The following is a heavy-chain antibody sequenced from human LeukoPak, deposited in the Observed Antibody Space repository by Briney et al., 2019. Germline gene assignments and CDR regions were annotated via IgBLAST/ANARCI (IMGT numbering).Heavy chain of an antibody. CDR2: ISYDGSNK. V-gene: IGHV3-30*04. D-gene: IGHD3-9*01. J-gene: IGHJ3*02. CDR3: ARGDLRDILRFDI. CDR1: GFTFSSYA. Sequence: PGGSLRLSFAASGFTFSSYAMHWVRQAPGKGLEWVAVISYDGSNKYYADSVKGRFTISRDNSKNTLYLQMNSLRAEDTAVYYCARGDLRDILRFDIWGQGTMVTVSS.